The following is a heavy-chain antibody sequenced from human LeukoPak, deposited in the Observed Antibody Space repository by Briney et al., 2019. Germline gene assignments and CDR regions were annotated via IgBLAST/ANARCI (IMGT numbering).Heavy chain of an antibody. J-gene: IGHJ4*02. CDR3: ARVICSGGSCRFDY. V-gene: IGHV4-4*07. CDR1: GGSISSYY. D-gene: IGHD2-15*01. CDR2: IHTSGST. Sequence: SETLSLTCTVSGGSISSYYWSWIRQPPGKGLEWIGRIHTSGSTNYNPSLKSRVTMSVDTSKNQFSLKLSSVTAADTAVYYCARVICSGGSCRFDYGGQGTLVTVSS.